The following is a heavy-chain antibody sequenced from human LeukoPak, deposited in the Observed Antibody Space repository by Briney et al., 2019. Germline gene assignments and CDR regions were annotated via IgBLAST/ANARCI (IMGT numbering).Heavy chain of an antibody. CDR2: INPNSSGT. V-gene: IGHV1-2*02. CDR3: ARDGYFDC. Sequence: ASVKVSCTASGYTFTGYYIHWVRQAPGQGLECIGWINPNSSGTTYAQNFEGRVTMTRDTSISTAYLELSRLRSDDTAVYYCARDGYFDCWGQGTLVTVSS. CDR1: GYTFTGYY. J-gene: IGHJ4*02.